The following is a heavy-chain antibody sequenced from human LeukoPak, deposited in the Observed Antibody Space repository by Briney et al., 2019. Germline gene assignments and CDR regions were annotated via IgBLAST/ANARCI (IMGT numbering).Heavy chain of an antibody. CDR3: ASTPHYYGSGSYSEVDY. V-gene: IGHV4-34*01. CDR1: GGSLSGYY. J-gene: IGHJ4*02. CDR2: INHSGST. D-gene: IGHD3-10*01. Sequence: SETLSLTCAVYGGSLSGYYWSWIRQPPGKGLEWIGEINHSGSTNYNPSLKSRVTISVDTSKNQFSLKLSSVTAADTAVYYCASTPHYYGSGSYSEVDYWGQGTLVTVSS.